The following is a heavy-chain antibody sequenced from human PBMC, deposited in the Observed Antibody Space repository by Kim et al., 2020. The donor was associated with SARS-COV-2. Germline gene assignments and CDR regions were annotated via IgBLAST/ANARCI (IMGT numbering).Heavy chain of an antibody. J-gene: IGHJ5*02. D-gene: IGHD3-9*01. Sequence: SVKVSCKASGGTFSSYAISWVRQAPGQGLEWMGVIIPIFGTANYAQKFQGRVTITADESTSTAYMELSSLRSEDTAVYYCARALYYDILTGYPMRFDPWGQGTLVTVSS. CDR1: GGTFSSYA. CDR2: IIPIFGTA. V-gene: IGHV1-69*13. CDR3: ARALYYDILTGYPMRFDP.